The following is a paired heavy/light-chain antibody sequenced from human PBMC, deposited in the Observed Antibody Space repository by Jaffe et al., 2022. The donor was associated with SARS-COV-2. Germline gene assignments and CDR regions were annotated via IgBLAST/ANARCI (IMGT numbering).Heavy chain of an antibody. CDR2: IYYSGST. CDR1: GGSISSSSYY. J-gene: IGHJ6*02. V-gene: IGHV4-39*01. CDR3: ASHPRSPNYDYVWGSYRPYYYGMDV. Sequence: QLQLQESGPGLVKPSETLSLTCTVSGGSISSSSYYWGWIRQPPGKGLEWIGSIYYSGSTYYNPSLKSRVTISVDTSKNQFSLKLSSVTAADTAVYYCASHPRSPNYDYVWGSYRPYYYGMDVWGQGTTVTVSS. D-gene: IGHD3-16*02.
Light chain of an antibody. CDR2: RNN. J-gene: IGLJ3*02. CDR3: AAWDDSLSGCWV. CDR1: SSNIGSNY. V-gene: IGLV1-47*01. Sequence: QSVLTQPPSASGTPGQRVTISCSGSSSNIGSNYVYWYQQLPGTAPKLLIYRNNQRPSGVPDRFSGSKSGTSASLAISGLRSEDEADYYCAAWDDSLSGCWVFGGGTKLTVL.